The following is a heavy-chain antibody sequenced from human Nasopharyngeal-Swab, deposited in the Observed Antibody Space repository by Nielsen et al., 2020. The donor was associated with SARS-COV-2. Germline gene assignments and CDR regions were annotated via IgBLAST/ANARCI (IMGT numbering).Heavy chain of an antibody. Sequence: WIRQPPGKGLEWVSYISSSSSTIYYADSVKGRFTISRDNSKNTLYLQMNSLRAEDTAVYYCAKEEYSSSSVGGFDYWGQGTLVTVSS. V-gene: IGHV3-48*01. CDR2: ISSSSSTI. J-gene: IGHJ4*02. CDR3: AKEEYSSSSVGGFDY. D-gene: IGHD6-6*01.